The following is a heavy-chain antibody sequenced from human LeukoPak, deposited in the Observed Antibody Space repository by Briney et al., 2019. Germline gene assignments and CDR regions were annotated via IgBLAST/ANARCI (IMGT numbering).Heavy chain of an antibody. CDR3: ARHGLGVDL. Sequence: SETLSLTCTVSGGSISSSSYYWGWIRQPPGKGLEWIGSIYYSGSTYYNPSLKSRVTISVDTSKNQFSVKLTSVTAADTGVYFCARHGLGVDLWGQGTLVTVSS. V-gene: IGHV4-39*01. CDR1: GGSISSSSYY. J-gene: IGHJ5*02. CDR2: IYYSGST.